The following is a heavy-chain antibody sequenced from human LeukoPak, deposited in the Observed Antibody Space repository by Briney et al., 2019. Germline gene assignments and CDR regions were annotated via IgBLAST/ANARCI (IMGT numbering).Heavy chain of an antibody. CDR1: GFTFSSYA. J-gene: IGHJ4*02. CDR3: ARLFGGVTTYDY. Sequence: GGSLRLSCAASGFTFSSYAMSWVRQAPGKGLEWVSAIRGSGGSTYYADSVKGRFIISRDNARNSLYLQMSSLRVEDTAIYYCARLFGGVTTYDYWGQGAQVTVSS. D-gene: IGHD2-8*02. CDR2: IRGSGGST. V-gene: IGHV3-23*01.